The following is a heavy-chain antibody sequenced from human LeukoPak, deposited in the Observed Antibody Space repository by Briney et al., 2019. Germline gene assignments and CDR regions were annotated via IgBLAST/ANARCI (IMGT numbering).Heavy chain of an antibody. V-gene: IGHV3-23*01. J-gene: IGHJ6*04. CDR2: INPSGSVT. D-gene: IGHD4-17*01. CDR1: GLTFSSYA. Sequence: PGGSLRLSCAASGLTFSSYAMTWVRQAPGKGLEWISTINPSGSVTYYADSVRGRFTISRDNSKTTLYLQMNSLRAEDTAVYYCAKDGLPTVTYYYYYGMDVWGKGTTVTVSS. CDR3: AKDGLPTVTYYYYYGMDV.